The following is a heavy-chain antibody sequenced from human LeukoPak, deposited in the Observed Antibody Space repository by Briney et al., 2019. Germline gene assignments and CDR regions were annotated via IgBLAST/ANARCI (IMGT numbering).Heavy chain of an antibody. J-gene: IGHJ4*02. D-gene: IGHD4-23*01. Sequence: SETLSLTCTVSGGSISSGGYYWSWIRQHPGKGLEWIGYIYYSGSTYYNPSLKSRVTISVDTSKNQFSLKLSSVTAADTAVYYCARTRYGGYPGRTSYFDCWGQGTLVTVSS. CDR1: GGSISSGGYY. CDR3: ARTRYGGYPGRTSYFDC. V-gene: IGHV4-31*03. CDR2: IYYSGST.